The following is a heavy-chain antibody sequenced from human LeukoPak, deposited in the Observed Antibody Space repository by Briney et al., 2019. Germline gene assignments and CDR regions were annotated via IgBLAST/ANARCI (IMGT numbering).Heavy chain of an antibody. V-gene: IGHV3-21*01. CDR3: ARALDGDGWFGAFDI. J-gene: IGHJ3*02. Sequence: PGGTLRLSCAASGFTFSSYGMSWVRQAPGKGLKWVSSISSSGDYIYYGDSLKGRFTISRDNAENSLYLQMNSLRVEDTAVYYCARALDGDGWFGAFDIWGRGTMVTVSS. D-gene: IGHD6-19*01. CDR1: GFTFSSYG. CDR2: ISSSGDYI.